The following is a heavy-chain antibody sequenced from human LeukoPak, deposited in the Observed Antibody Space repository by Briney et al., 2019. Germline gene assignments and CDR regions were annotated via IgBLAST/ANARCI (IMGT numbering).Heavy chain of an antibody. J-gene: IGHJ5*02. Sequence: SETLSLTCTVSGGPISSSSYYWGWVRQPPGRGLEWIGSIYYSGSTYYNPSLKSRVTISVDTSKDQFSLKLSSVTAADTAVYYCARLYDTFDPWGQGTLVTVSS. CDR1: GGPISSSSYY. CDR3: ARLYDTFDP. D-gene: IGHD2/OR15-2a*01. CDR2: IYYSGST. V-gene: IGHV4-39*01.